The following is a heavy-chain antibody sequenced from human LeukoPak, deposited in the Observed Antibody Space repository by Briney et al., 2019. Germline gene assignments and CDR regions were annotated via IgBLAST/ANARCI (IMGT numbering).Heavy chain of an antibody. V-gene: IGHV4-30-4*01. CDR2: IYYSGST. J-gene: IGHJ3*02. D-gene: IGHD3-10*01. CDR1: GGSISSGDYY. Sequence: PSETLSLTCTVSGGSISSGDYYWSWIRQPPGKGLEWIGYIYYSGSTYYNPSLKSRVTISVDASKNQFSLKLSSVTAADTAVYYCARVAPPDYGSGSNGAFNIWGQGTMVTVSS. CDR3: ARVAPPDYGSGSNGAFNI.